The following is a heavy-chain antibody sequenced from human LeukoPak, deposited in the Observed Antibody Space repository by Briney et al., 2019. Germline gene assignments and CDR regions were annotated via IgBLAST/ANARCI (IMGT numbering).Heavy chain of an antibody. J-gene: IGHJ6*03. CDR3: ARDMSGAVGNYYYYMDV. Sequence: ASVKVSCKASGYTFTSYYMHWVRQAPGQGHEWMGIINPSGGSTSYAQKFQGRVTMTRDTSTSTVYMELSSLRSEDTAVYYCARDMSGAVGNYYYYMDVWGKGTTVTVSS. CDR2: INPSGGST. CDR1: GYTFTSYY. V-gene: IGHV1-46*01. D-gene: IGHD3-10*01.